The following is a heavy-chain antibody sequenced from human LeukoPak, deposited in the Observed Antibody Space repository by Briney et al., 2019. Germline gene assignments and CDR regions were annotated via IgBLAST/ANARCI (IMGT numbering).Heavy chain of an antibody. CDR3: VKSPGSGWPV. Sequence: HPGRSLRLSCAASGFTFSSYAMHWVRQAPGKGLEWVAVISYDGSNKYYADSVKGRFTISRDNSKNTLYLQMNSLRAEDTAVYYCVKSPGSGWPVWGQGTLLTVSS. CDR1: GFTFSSYA. CDR2: ISYDGSNK. V-gene: IGHV3-30*04. J-gene: IGHJ4*02. D-gene: IGHD6-19*01.